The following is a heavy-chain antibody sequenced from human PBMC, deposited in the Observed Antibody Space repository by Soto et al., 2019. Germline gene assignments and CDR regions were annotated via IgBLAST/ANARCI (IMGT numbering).Heavy chain of an antibody. CDR1: GFTFSNHA. V-gene: IGHV3-23*01. CDR3: ARDPGGHYGTHTSCLYCFDN. CDR2: ISDSGST. Sequence: EVQLLESGGALVQPGGSLRLSCAASGFTFSNHAMNWVRQAPGKGLGWVSTISDSGSTYYADSVKGRFTISRDNSKNTLYLQMNSLRAEDTAVYYCARDPGGHYGTHTSCLYCFDNRGQGTLVSVSS. D-gene: IGHD2-2*01. J-gene: IGHJ4*02.